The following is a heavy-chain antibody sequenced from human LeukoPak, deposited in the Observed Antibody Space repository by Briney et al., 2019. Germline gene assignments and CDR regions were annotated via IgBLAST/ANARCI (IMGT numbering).Heavy chain of an antibody. CDR3: ARTTEGGYTYNYFYYYYMDV. CDR2: IYYSGST. V-gene: IGHV4-39*07. CDR1: GGSISSSSYY. D-gene: IGHD5-18*01. J-gene: IGHJ6*03. Sequence: SETLSLTCTVSGGSISSSSYYRGWIRQPPGKGLEWIGSIYYSGSTNYNPSLKSRISISVDTSKNQFSLKLSSVTAADTAVYYCARTTEGGYTYNYFYYYYMDVWAKGPRSPSP.